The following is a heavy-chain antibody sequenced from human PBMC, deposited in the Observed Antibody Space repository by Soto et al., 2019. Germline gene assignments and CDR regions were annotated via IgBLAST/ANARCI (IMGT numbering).Heavy chain of an antibody. V-gene: IGHV4-59*08. CDR2: IYYSGST. CDR1: GGSISSYY. D-gene: IGHD3-10*01. CDR3: ARHNYGSGSTYFDY. Sequence: QVQLQESGPGLVKPSETLSLTCTVSGGSISSYYWSWIRQPPGKGLEWIGYIYYSGSTNYNPSLKSRVTLSVDMSKSQFSLKLNSMTAADTAVYYCARHNYGSGSTYFDYWGQGTLVTVSS. J-gene: IGHJ4*02.